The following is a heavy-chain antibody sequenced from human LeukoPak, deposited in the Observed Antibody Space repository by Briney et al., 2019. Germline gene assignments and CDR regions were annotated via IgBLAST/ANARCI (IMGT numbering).Heavy chain of an antibody. V-gene: IGHV3-21*01. CDR2: ISSSSSYI. J-gene: IGHJ4*02. CDR3: ARVPGSSGWYGGDDY. CDR1: GFTFSSYS. D-gene: IGHD6-19*01. Sequence: KSGGSLRLSCAASGFTFSSYSMNWVRQAPGKGLEWVSSISSSSSYIYYADSVKGRFTISRGNAKNSLYLQMNSLRAEDTAVYYCARVPGSSGWYGGDDYWGQGTLVTVSS.